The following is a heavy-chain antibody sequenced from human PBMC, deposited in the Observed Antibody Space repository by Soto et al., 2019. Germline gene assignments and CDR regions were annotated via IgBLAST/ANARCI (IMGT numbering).Heavy chain of an antibody. J-gene: IGHJ4*02. CDR1: GVTFGGRA. CDR3: ARGSTDSYPGSRIFDF. V-gene: IGHV3-23*01. Sequence: EVQLLESGGDLVQPGGSLRLSCVASGVTFGGRAMSWVRQAPGEGLEWVSTITYTGGDAKYADSVRGRFTISRDNSKNTLHLQMSSLRAEDSAVYYCARGSTDSYPGSRIFDFWGRGTLVTVSS. CDR2: ITYTGGDA. D-gene: IGHD3-10*01.